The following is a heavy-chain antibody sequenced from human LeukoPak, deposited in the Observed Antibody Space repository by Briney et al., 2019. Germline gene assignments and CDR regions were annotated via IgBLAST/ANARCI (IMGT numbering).Heavy chain of an antibody. V-gene: IGHV3-9*01. J-gene: IGHJ4*02. Sequence: PGGSLRLSCAASGFTFDDYAMHWVRQAPGKGLKWVSGISWNSGSIGYADSVKGRFTISRDNAKNSLYLQMNSLRAEDTALYYCAVWGYYYDSSGYYYSYWGQGTLVTVSS. CDR3: AVWGYYYDSSGYYYSY. D-gene: IGHD3-22*01. CDR2: ISWNSGSI. CDR1: GFTFDDYA.